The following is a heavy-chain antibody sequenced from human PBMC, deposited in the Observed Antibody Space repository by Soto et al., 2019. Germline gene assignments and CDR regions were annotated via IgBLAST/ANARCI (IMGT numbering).Heavy chain of an antibody. CDR2: IYYSGSS. Sequence: SETLSLTCTVSGGSVSSGSYYWSWIRQPPGKGLAWIGYIYYSGSSNYNPSLKSRVTISVDTSKNQFSLKLSSVTAADTAVYYCARTYYYDSSGYDYWGQGTLVTVSS. CDR3: ARTYYYDSSGYDY. CDR1: GGSVSSGSYY. J-gene: IGHJ4*02. V-gene: IGHV4-61*01. D-gene: IGHD3-22*01.